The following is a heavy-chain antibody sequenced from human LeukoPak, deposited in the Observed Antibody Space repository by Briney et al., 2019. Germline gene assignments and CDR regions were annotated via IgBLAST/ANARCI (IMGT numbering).Heavy chain of an antibody. CDR1: GFTFSSYS. CDR2: ISSSSSYI. CDR3: ARGVVGARLSAFDI. Sequence: GSLRLSCAASGFTFSSYSMNWVRQAPGKGLEWVSSISSSSSYIYYAGSVKGRFTISRDNAKNSLYLQMNSPRAEDTAVYYCARGVVGARLSAFDIWGQGTMVTVSS. J-gene: IGHJ3*02. V-gene: IGHV3-21*01. D-gene: IGHD1-26*01.